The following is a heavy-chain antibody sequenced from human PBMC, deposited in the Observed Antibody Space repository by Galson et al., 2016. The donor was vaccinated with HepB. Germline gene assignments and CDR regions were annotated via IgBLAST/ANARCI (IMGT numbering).Heavy chain of an antibody. D-gene: IGHD3-3*01. Sequence: QSGAEVKEPGESLRISCKGSGYSFTTNWINWVRQMPGKGLEWMGKIDPRDSYNNYSPSFQGHVTITADKSTVTAYLHWNSLRASDTAMYYCASPQLNYDFSPCDYGGQGTLVIVSS. CDR1: GYSFTTNW. J-gene: IGHJ4*02. V-gene: IGHV5-10-1*01. CDR3: ASPQLNYDFSPCDY. CDR2: IDPRDSYN.